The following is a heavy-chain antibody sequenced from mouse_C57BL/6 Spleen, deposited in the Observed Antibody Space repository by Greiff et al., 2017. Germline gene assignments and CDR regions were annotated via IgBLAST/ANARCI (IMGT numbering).Heavy chain of an antibody. CDR1: GFTFSSYG. Sequence: EVKLMESGGDLVKPGGSLKLSCAASGFTFSSYGMSWVRQTPDKRLEWVATISSGGSYTYYPDSVKGRFTISRDNAKNTLYLQMSSLKSEDTAMYYCARQMHDYDGMAYWGQGTLVTVSA. D-gene: IGHD2-4*01. CDR3: ARQMHDYDGMAY. V-gene: IGHV5-6*01. J-gene: IGHJ3*01. CDR2: ISSGGSYT.